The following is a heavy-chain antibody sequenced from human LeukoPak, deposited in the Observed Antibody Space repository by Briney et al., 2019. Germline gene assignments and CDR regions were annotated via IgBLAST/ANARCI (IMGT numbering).Heavy chain of an antibody. V-gene: IGHV1-2*02. D-gene: IGHD4-17*01. CDR3: ARDLGDYVVLDY. Sequence: ASVKVSCKASGYTFTGYYMHWVRQAPGQGLEWMGWINPNSGGTNYAQKFQGRVTMTRDTPISTAYMELSRLRSDDTAVYYCARDLGDYVVLDYWGQGTLVTVSS. CDR2: INPNSGGT. J-gene: IGHJ4*02. CDR1: GYTFTGYY.